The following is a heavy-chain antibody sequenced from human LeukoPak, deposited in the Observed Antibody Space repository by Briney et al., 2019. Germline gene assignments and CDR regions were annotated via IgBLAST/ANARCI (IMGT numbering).Heavy chain of an antibody. Sequence: SETLSLTCTVSGGSISTSNYYWGWIRQPPGKELEWIGEINHSGSTNYNPSLKSRVTISVDTSKNQFSLKLSSVTAADTAVYYCARGCLPVVAATPYYFDYWGQGTLVTVSS. CDR2: INHSGST. V-gene: IGHV4-39*07. J-gene: IGHJ4*02. D-gene: IGHD2-15*01. CDR1: GGSISTSNYY. CDR3: ARGCLPVVAATPYYFDY.